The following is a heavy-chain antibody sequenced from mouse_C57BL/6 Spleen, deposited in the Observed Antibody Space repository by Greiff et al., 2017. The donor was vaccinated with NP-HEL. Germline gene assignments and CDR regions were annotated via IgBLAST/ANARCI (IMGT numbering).Heavy chain of an antibody. CDR2: IDPSDSYT. J-gene: IGHJ3*01. Sequence: QVQLKQPGAELVMPGASVKLSCKASGYTFTSYWMHWVKQRPGQGLEWIGEIDPSDSYTNYNQKFKGKSTLTVDKSSSTAYMQLSSLTSEDSAVYYCASYGNPTFAYWGQGTLVTVSA. CDR3: ASYGNPTFAY. D-gene: IGHD2-1*01. CDR1: GYTFTSYW. V-gene: IGHV1-69*01.